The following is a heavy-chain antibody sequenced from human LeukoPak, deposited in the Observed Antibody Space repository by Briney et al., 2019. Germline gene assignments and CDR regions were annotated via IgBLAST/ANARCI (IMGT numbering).Heavy chain of an antibody. CDR3: AKTRKEGNAFDI. Sequence: GGSLRLSCAASGFTFSSYSMNWVRQAPGKGLEWVAVISYDGSNKYYADSVKGRFTISRDNSKNTLYLQMNSLRAEDTAVYYCAKTRKEGNAFDIWGQGTMVTVSS. D-gene: IGHD6-6*01. V-gene: IGHV3-30*18. CDR1: GFTFSSYS. J-gene: IGHJ3*02. CDR2: ISYDGSNK.